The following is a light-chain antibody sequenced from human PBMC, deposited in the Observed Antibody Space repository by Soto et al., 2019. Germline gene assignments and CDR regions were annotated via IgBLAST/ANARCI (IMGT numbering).Light chain of an antibody. J-gene: IGLJ3*02. CDR3: CSYAGNSAFV. Sequence: QSALIQPASVSGTPGQSITISCIGTTSDFGNYNLVSWYQHYPGKAPKLIMYEGSRRPSGVSDRFSGSKSGGTASLTISGLQAEDEANYYCCSYAGNSAFVFSGGTKLTVL. V-gene: IGLV2-23*03. CDR1: TSDFGNYNL. CDR2: EGS.